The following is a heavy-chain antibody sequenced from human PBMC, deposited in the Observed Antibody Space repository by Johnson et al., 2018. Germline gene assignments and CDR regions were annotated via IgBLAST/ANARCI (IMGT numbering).Heavy chain of an antibody. CDR3: SRVDYYESRGHLYPGQYFQH. CDR1: KFTFGDFT. CDR2: IRSKAYGGTI. V-gene: IGHV3-49*01. D-gene: IGHD3-22*01. Sequence: VQLVESGGGLVQPGRSLRLSCTASKFTFGDFTMTWFRQAPGKGLEWVGFIRSKAYGGTIQYAASVKGRFTISRDGSKSIAYLQMNSLKTEDTAVYYCSRVDYYESRGHLYPGQYFQHWGQGTLVTVSS. J-gene: IGHJ1*01.